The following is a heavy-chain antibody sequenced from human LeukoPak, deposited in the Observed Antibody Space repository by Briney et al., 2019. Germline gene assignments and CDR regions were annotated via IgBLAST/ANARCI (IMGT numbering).Heavy chain of an antibody. Sequence: GGSLRLSCAASGFTFSSYSMNWVRQAPGKGLEWVSYISSSSSTIYYADSVKGRFTISRDNAKNSLYLQMNSLRAEDTAVYYCARGGCSGGSCYLYYYYYMDVWGKGTTVTVSS. CDR1: GFTFSSYS. D-gene: IGHD2-15*01. CDR2: ISSSSSTI. J-gene: IGHJ6*03. V-gene: IGHV3-48*01. CDR3: ARGGCSGGSCYLYYYYYMDV.